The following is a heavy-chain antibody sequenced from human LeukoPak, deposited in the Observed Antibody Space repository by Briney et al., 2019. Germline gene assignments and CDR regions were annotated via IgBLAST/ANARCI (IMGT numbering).Heavy chain of an antibody. Sequence: SETPSLTCTVSGGSISSYYWSWIRQPAGKGLEWIGRIYTSGSTNYNPSLKSRVTMSVDTSKNQFSLKLSSVTAADTAVYYCARARNYDILTGYWGQGYFDYWGQGTLVTVSS. CDR3: ARARNYDILTGYWGQGYFDY. V-gene: IGHV4-4*07. CDR2: IYTSGST. CDR1: GGSISSYY. D-gene: IGHD3-9*01. J-gene: IGHJ4*02.